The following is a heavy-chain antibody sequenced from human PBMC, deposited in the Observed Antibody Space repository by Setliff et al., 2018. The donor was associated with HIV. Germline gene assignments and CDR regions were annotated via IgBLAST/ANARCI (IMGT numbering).Heavy chain of an antibody. CDR2: IYYNGIT. D-gene: IGHD2-15*01. CDR3: ARRIFHSSFPSFDS. CDR1: GGSIGTTTYY. V-gene: IGHV4-39*01. Sequence: SLTCAVSGGSIGTTTYYWGWIRQPPGKGLEWIGSIYYNGITYYNPSLKGRFTISVDTSKNQFSLKVTSVTAADTAVYYCARRIFHSSFPSFDSWGQGTLVTVSS. J-gene: IGHJ4*02.